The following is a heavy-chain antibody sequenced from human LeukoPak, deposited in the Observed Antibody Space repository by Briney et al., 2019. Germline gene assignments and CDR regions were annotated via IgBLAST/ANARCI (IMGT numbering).Heavy chain of an antibody. CDR3: ATRFGWAKYFDY. J-gene: IGHJ4*02. Sequence: ASVKVSCKASGYTFTSYYMHWVRQAPGQGLEWMGIINPSGGSTSYAQKFQGRVTMTRDMSTSTVYMEMSSLRSEDTAVYYCATRFGWAKYFDYWGQGTLVTVSS. D-gene: IGHD3-10*01. CDR2: INPSGGST. CDR1: GYTFTSYY. V-gene: IGHV1-46*01.